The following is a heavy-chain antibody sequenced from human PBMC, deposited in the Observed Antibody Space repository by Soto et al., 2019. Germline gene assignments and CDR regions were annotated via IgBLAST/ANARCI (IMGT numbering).Heavy chain of an antibody. Sequence: SETLSLTCTVSGGSISSYYWSWIRQPPGKGLEWIGYIYYSGSTNYNPSLKSRVTISVDTSKNQFSLKLSSVTAADTAVYYCARVFGDDIPTHNWLRKGLDPWGQGTLVTVSS. CDR2: IYYSGST. CDR3: ARVFGDDIPTHNWLRKGLDP. D-gene: IGHD1-1*01. J-gene: IGHJ5*02. V-gene: IGHV4-59*01. CDR1: GGSISSYY.